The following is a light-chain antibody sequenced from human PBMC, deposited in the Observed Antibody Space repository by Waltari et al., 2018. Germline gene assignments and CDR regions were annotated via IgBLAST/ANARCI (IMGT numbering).Light chain of an antibody. CDR1: QGVSSS. CDR2: ATS. CDR3: QQYYSYPYT. V-gene: IGKV1-8*01. Sequence: AIRMTQSPSSFSASIGARVTITCRASQGVSSSLAWYQQKPGKAPKLLIFATSTLQSGVPSRFSGSGSGTEFTLTVSCLQSEDFATYYCQQYYSYPYTFGQGTKLEIK. J-gene: IGKJ2*01.